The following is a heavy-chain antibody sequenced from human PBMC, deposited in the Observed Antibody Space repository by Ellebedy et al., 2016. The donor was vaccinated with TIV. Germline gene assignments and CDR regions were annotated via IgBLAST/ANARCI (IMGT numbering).Heavy chain of an antibody. Sequence: ASVKVSCKASGYTFTSYDINWVRQATGQGLEWMGWISAYNGNTNYAQKLQGRVTMTTDTSTSTAYMELRSLRSEDTAVYYCASGDSTPWRRDAFDIWGQGTMVTVSS. CDR2: ISAYNGNT. CDR1: GYTFTSYD. D-gene: IGHD2-15*01. J-gene: IGHJ3*02. CDR3: ASGDSTPWRRDAFDI. V-gene: IGHV1-18*01.